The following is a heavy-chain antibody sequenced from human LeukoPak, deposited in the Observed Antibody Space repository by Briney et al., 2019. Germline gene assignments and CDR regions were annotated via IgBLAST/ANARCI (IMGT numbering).Heavy chain of an antibody. Sequence: GGSLRLSCEASGFSLRRYWMHWVRQAPGQGLAWVSRINFDGTSITYADSVKGRFTISRDNAQNTLYLQMHSLRGEDTAMYYCARDHAFSKCDSWGQGTLVTVSS. J-gene: IGHJ4*02. V-gene: IGHV3-74*03. CDR3: ARDHAFSKCDS. CDR1: GFSLRRYW. CDR2: INFDGTSI. D-gene: IGHD4-11*01.